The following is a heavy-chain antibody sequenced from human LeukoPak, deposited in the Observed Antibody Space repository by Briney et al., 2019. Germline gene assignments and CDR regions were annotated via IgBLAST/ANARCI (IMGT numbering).Heavy chain of an antibody. D-gene: IGHD2-15*01. CDR2: IYTSGST. CDR3: ARDALPPYCSGGSCYSKAFDI. Sequence: SSETLSLTCTVSGGSISSYYWSWIRQPAGKGLEWIGRIYTSGSTNYNPSLKSRVTTSVDTSKNQFSLKLSSVTAADTAVYYCARDALPPYCSGGSCYSKAFDIWGQGTMVTVSS. V-gene: IGHV4-4*07. CDR1: GGSISSYY. J-gene: IGHJ3*02.